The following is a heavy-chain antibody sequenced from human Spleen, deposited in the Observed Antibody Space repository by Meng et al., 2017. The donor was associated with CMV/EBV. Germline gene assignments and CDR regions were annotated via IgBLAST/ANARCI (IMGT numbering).Heavy chain of an antibody. V-gene: IGHV1-18*01. D-gene: IGHD4-17*01. CDR3: ARGGDYGDFHDPFDY. CDR2: ISADIQNT. J-gene: IGHJ4*02. Sequence: NFFTRHAITWVRQAPGQGLEWMGWISADIQNTNLIQKFQGRITLTTDTSTSTAYMELRSLRSDDTAVYYCARGGDYGDFHDPFDYWGQGTLVTVSS. CDR1: NFFTRHA.